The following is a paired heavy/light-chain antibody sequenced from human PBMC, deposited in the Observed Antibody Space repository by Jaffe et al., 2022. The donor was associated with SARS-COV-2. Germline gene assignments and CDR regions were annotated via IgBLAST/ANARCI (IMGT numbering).Heavy chain of an antibody. D-gene: IGHD6-19*01. CDR3: ATEKGGGWLFFDY. V-gene: IGHV1-3*01. Sequence: QVQLVQSGAEVKKPGASVKVSCKASGYTFTSFAMHWVRQAPGQRLEWMGWINAASGNTEYSQKFQGRVTITRDTSASTAYMELSSLRSEDTAVYYCATEKGGGWLFFDYWGQGTLVTVSS. J-gene: IGHJ4*02. CDR1: GYTFTSFA. CDR2: INAASGNT.
Light chain of an antibody. CDR3: QQHYSTPLT. CDR2: WAS. CDR1: QSVLYNSNNKNY. Sequence: DIVMTQSPDSLAVSLGERATIDCKSSQSVLYNSNNKNYLAWYQQKPGQPPKLLIYWASTRESGVPDRFSGSGSGTDFTLTISSLQAEDVAVYYCQQHYSTPLTFGGGTKVEIK. J-gene: IGKJ4*01. V-gene: IGKV4-1*01.